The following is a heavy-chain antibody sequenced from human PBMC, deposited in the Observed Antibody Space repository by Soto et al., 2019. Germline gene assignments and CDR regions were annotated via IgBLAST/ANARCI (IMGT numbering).Heavy chain of an antibody. J-gene: IGHJ4*02. CDR2: IYYSGST. D-gene: IGHD6-19*01. Sequence: QVQLQESGPGLVKPSETLSLTCTVSGGSVSSGSYYWSWIRQPPGKGLEWIGYIYYSGSTTYNPSLTSRVTISVDTSKNQFSLKLSSVTAADTAVYYCARDAGWYFDYWGQGTLVTVSS. V-gene: IGHV4-61*01. CDR3: ARDAGWYFDY. CDR1: GGSVSSGSYY.